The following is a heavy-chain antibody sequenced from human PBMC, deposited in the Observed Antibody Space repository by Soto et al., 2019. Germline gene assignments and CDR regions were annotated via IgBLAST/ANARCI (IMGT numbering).Heavy chain of an antibody. V-gene: IGHV4-59*08. CDR2: IYYSGST. CDR1: GGSISSYY. J-gene: IGHJ4*02. Sequence: QVQLQESGPGLVKPSETLSLTCTVSGGSISSYYWSWIRQPPGKGLEWIGYIYYSGSTNYNPSLKRRVTISVDTSKNHFSLKLSSVPAADTAVYYCARRWGSYFDYWGQGTLVTVSS. CDR3: ARRWGSYFDY. D-gene: IGHD7-27*01.